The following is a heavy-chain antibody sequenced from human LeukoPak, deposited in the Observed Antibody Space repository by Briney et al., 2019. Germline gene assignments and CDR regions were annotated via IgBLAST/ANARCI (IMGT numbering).Heavy chain of an antibody. CDR2: INHSGST. CDR1: GGSFSGYY. D-gene: IGHD5-24*01. J-gene: IGHJ4*02. CDR3: ARGRYMHQGRWLHQRPFFDY. V-gene: IGHV4-34*01. Sequence: PSETLSLTCAVYGGSFSGYYWSWIRQPPGKGLEWIGEINHSGSTNYNPSLKSRVTISVDTSKNQFSLKLSSVTAADTAVYYCARGRYMHQGRWLHQRPFFDYWGQGTLVTVSS.